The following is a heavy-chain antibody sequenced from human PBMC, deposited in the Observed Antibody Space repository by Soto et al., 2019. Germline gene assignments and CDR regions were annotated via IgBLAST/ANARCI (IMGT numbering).Heavy chain of an antibody. J-gene: IGHJ3*02. Sequence: ASVKVSCKASGYTFTNYGISWVRQAPGQGLEWMGWISAYIANTNYAQKFQGRVTMTTDTSTSTAYMELRSLRSDDTAVYYCARDPTPHDASDIWGQGTMVTVSS. CDR1: GYTFTNYG. CDR2: ISAYIANT. V-gene: IGHV1-18*01. D-gene: IGHD2-15*01. CDR3: ARDPTPHDASDI.